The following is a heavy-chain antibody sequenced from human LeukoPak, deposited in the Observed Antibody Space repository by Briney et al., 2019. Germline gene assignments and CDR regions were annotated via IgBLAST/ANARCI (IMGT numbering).Heavy chain of an antibody. D-gene: IGHD6-13*01. CDR1: GGSISSYY. V-gene: IGHV4-4*07. Sequence: SETLSLTCTVSGGSISSYYWSLIRQPAGKGLEWIGRIYTSGSTNYNPSLKSRVTMSVDTSKNQFSLKLSSVTAADTAVYYCAREGYSSSYYYYYGMDVWGQGTTVTVSS. CDR3: AREGYSSSYYYYYGMDV. J-gene: IGHJ6*02. CDR2: IYTSGST.